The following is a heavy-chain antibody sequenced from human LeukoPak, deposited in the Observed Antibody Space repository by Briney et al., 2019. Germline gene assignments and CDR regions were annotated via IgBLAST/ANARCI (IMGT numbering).Heavy chain of an antibody. D-gene: IGHD3-22*01. V-gene: IGHV3-23*01. CDR2: ISGSGGST. Sequence: GGSLRLSCAASGFTFSSYAMSWVRQAPGKGLEWVSAISGSGGSTYYADSVKGRFTISRDYSKNTLHLQMNSLRAEDTAVYYCAKDPTRLTMIVVVIPSFFDYWGQGTLVTVSS. J-gene: IGHJ4*02. CDR1: GFTFSSYA. CDR3: AKDPTRLTMIVVVIPSFFDY.